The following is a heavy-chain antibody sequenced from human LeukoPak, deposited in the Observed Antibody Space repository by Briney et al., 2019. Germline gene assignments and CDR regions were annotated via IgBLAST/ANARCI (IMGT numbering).Heavy chain of an antibody. CDR3: AREVAGNFDY. Sequence: ASVKVSCKASGYTFTGYYMHWVGQAPGQGREGMGRINPNSSGTNYAQKFQGRVTITRDTANSKDYMEVNRLRSDDTAVYYCAREVAGNFDYWGQGTLVTVSS. J-gene: IGHJ4*02. CDR1: GYTFTGYY. D-gene: IGHD6-19*01. V-gene: IGHV1-2*06. CDR2: INPNSSGT.